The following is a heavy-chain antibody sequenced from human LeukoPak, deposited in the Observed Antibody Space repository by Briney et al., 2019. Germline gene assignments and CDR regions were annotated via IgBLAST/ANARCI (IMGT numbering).Heavy chain of an antibody. CDR2: IYYRGST. V-gene: IGHV4-39*01. CDR3: AVYGSASEYYFDY. Sequence: SETLSLTCTVSGGSISSSSYYWGWIRQPPGKGLEWIGSIYYRGSTYYNPSLKSRVTISVDTSKNQFSLKLSSVTAADTAVYYCAVYGSASEYYFDYWGQGTLVTVSS. CDR1: GGSISSSSYY. J-gene: IGHJ4*02. D-gene: IGHD3-10*01.